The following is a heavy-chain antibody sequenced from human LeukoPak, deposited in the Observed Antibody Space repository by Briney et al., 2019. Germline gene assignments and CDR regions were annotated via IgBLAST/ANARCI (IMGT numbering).Heavy chain of an antibody. CDR3: ARDLYI. CDR1: GFTVSSNY. J-gene: IGHJ4*02. CDR2: VSAEGTNT. V-gene: IGHV3-74*01. Sequence: GGSLRLSCAASGFTVSSNYMSWVRQAPGKGLMWVSRVSAEGTNTDYADSARGRFTISRDNARNTLYLQMSFLRVEDTAFYYCARDLYIGGQGTLVTVSS.